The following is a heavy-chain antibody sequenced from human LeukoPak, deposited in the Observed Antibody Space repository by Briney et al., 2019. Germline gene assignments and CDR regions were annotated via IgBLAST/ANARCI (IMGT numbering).Heavy chain of an antibody. CDR2: ISVYNGNT. V-gene: IGHV1-18*01. CDR3: ARDLTHYYGSGSPTGD. D-gene: IGHD3-10*01. Sequence: ASVKVSCKASGDTFSSFGISWVRQAPGQGLEWMGWISVYNGNTVYAQKIQGRVTMTTDTSTGTTYMDLRSLRSDDTAVYYCARDLTHYYGSGSPTGDWGQGTLVTVSS. CDR1: GDTFSSFG. J-gene: IGHJ4*02.